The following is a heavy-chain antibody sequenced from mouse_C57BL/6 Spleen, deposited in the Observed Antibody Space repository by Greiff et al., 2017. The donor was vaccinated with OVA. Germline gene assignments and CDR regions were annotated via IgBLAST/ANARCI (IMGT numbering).Heavy chain of an antibody. Sequence: EVKLMESEGGLVQPGSSMKLSCTASGFTFSDYYMAWVRQVPEKGLEWVANINYDGSSTYYLDSLKSRFIISRDNAKNILYLQMSSLKSEDTATYYCARAPDGYYWYFDVWGTGTTVTVSS. CDR2: INYDGSST. D-gene: IGHD2-3*01. CDR1: GFTFSDYY. J-gene: IGHJ1*03. V-gene: IGHV5-16*01. CDR3: ARAPDGYYWYFDV.